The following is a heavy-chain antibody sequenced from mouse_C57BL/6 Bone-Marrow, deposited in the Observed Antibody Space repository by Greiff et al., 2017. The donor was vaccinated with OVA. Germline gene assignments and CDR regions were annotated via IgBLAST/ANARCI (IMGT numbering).Heavy chain of an antibody. D-gene: IGHD1-1*01. CDR3: ARWGTTVVPYAMDY. Sequence: QVHVKQPGAELVKPGASVKLSCKASGYTFTSYWMHWVKQRPGQGLEWIGMIHPNSGSTNYNEKFKSKATLTVDKSSSTAYMQLSSLTSEDSAVYYGARWGTTVVPYAMDYWGQGTSVTVSS. J-gene: IGHJ4*01. CDR2: IHPNSGST. V-gene: IGHV1-64*01. CDR1: GYTFTSYW.